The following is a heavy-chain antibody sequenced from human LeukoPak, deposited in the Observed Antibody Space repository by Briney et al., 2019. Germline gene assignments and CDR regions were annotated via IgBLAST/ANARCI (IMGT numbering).Heavy chain of an antibody. V-gene: IGHV3-9*01. D-gene: IGHD6-13*01. Sequence: GGSLRLSCAASGFTFDDYAMHWVRQAPGKGLEWVSGISWNSGSIGYADSVKGRFTISRDNAKNSLYLQMNSLRAEDTALYYCAIDNAPIAAAVLDVWGQGTTVTVSS. CDR2: ISWNSGSI. J-gene: IGHJ6*02. CDR1: GFTFDDYA. CDR3: AIDNAPIAAAVLDV.